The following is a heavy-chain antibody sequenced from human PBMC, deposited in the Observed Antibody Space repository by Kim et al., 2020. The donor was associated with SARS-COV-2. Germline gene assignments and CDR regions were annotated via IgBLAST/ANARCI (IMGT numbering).Heavy chain of an antibody. CDR2: ISSSSSTI. CDR3: ARDDRATGATISRSWYFDL. J-gene: IGHJ2*01. V-gene: IGHV3-48*02. Sequence: GGSLRLSCAASGFTFSSYSMNWVRQAPGKGLEWVSYISSSSSTIYYADSVKGRFTISRDNAKNSLYLQMNSLRDEDTAVYYCARDDRATGATISRSWYFDLWGRGTLVTVSS. D-gene: IGHD1-7*01. CDR1: GFTFSSYS.